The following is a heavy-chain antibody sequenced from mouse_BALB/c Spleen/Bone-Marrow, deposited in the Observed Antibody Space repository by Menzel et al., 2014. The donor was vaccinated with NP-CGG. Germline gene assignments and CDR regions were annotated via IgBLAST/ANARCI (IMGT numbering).Heavy chain of an antibody. Sequence: QVQLQQSGAELVKPGAPVKLSCKASDYTFTSYWMNWVKQRPGRGLEWIGRIDPSDSETHYNQKFKDKATLTVDKSSSTAYIQLSSLTSEDSAVYYCARNWVYFDYWGQGTTLTVSS. CDR3: ARNWVYFDY. CDR2: IDPSDSET. J-gene: IGHJ2*01. D-gene: IGHD4-1*01. CDR1: DYTFTSYW. V-gene: IGHV1-69*02.